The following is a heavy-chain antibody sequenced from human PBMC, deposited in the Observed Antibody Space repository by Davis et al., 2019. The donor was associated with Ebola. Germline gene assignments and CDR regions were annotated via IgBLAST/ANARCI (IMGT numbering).Heavy chain of an antibody. D-gene: IGHD2-2*01. CDR3: ARGRVVPAARVSDY. V-gene: IGHV3-21*01. Sequence: GESLKISCAASGFTFSSYSMNWVRQAPGKGLEWVSSISSSSSYIYYADSVKGRFTISRDNAKNSLYLQMNSLRAEDTAVYYCARGRVVPAARVSDYWGQGTLVTVSS. CDR2: ISSSSSYI. J-gene: IGHJ4*02. CDR1: GFTFSSYS.